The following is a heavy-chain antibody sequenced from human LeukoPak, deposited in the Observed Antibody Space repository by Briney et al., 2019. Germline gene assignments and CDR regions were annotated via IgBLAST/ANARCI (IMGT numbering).Heavy chain of an antibody. CDR3: ARGREEGAGNAVTYYYFMDV. V-gene: IGHV1-69*01. CDR2: IIPIHSTA. J-gene: IGHJ6*03. Sequence: ASVKVSCKASGGSFSTYAISWVRQAPGQGLEWMGGIIPIHSTANYAQRFQGRVTITAEESTKTAYIELRSLRSEDTAVYYCARGREEGAGNAVTYYYFMDVWGQGTTVTVSS. CDR1: GGSFSTYA. D-gene: IGHD4-23*01.